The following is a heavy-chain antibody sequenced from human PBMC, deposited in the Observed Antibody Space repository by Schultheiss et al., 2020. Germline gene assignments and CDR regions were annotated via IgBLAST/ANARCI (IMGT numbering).Heavy chain of an antibody. D-gene: IGHD3-10*01. V-gene: IGHV4-31*11. J-gene: IGHJ6*02. CDR2: IYYSGST. CDR3: ARRVEGMDV. CDR1: GGSISSGGYS. Sequence: SETLSLTCAVSGGSISSGGYSWSWIRQHPGKGLEWIGYIYYSGSTYYNPSLKSRVTISVDTSKNQFSLKLSSVTAADTAVYYCARRVEGMDVWGQGTTVTVSS.